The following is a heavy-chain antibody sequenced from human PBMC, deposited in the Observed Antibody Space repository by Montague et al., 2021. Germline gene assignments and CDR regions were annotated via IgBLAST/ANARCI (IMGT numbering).Heavy chain of an antibody. D-gene: IGHD2-2*01. V-gene: IGHV1-18*01. Sequence: SVKVSCKASGYSFTGYGITWVRQAPGQGLEWMGWISGYKGNTNYAQKLQDRVTMTTDTSTNTAYMELRSLRSDDTAVYFCARKYQPDDAFDIWGQGTMVTVSS. CDR2: ISGYKGNT. CDR1: GYSFTGYG. J-gene: IGHJ3*02. CDR3: ARKYQPDDAFDI.